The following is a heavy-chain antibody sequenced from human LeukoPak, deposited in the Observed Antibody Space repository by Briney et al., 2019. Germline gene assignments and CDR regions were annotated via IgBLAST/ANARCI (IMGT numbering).Heavy chain of an antibody. CDR2: ISYDGSNK. CDR3: AREAMIGFDY. Sequence: GRSLRPSCAASGFTFSSYGMHWVRQAPGKGLEWVAVISYDGSNKYYADSVKGRFTISRDNSKNTLYLQMNSLRAEDTAVYYCAREAMIGFDYWGQGTLVTVSS. V-gene: IGHV3-30*03. CDR1: GFTFSSYG. D-gene: IGHD3-22*01. J-gene: IGHJ4*02.